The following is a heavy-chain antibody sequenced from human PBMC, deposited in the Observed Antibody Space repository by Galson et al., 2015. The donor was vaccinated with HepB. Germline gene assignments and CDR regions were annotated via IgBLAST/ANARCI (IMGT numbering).Heavy chain of an antibody. Sequence: SLRLSCAASGFSFSSYSMNWVRQAPGKGLEWVSSISSSSSYIYYADSVKGRFTIYRDNAKNSMYLQMNSLRAEDTAVYDCAREAMGRGRGSYSAFDYWGRGTLVTVSS. J-gene: IGHJ4*01. CDR2: ISSSSSYI. V-gene: IGHV3-21*01. CDR3: AREAMGRGRGSYSAFDY. CDR1: GFSFSSYS. D-gene: IGHD1-26*01.